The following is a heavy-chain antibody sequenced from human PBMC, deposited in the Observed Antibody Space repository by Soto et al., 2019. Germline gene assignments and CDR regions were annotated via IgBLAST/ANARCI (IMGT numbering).Heavy chain of an antibody. CDR2: VNPNSGET. J-gene: IGHJ5*02. CDR1: GYTFNDYE. CDR3: ARIAVPARPRWYNWFDP. D-gene: IGHD2-21*01. Sequence: QEQLVQSAAEVKKPGASVKVSCMTSGYTFNDYEINWVRHATGQGLEWIGWVNPNSGETGYAQKFQGRGTLTPSSSLSTAYLELSSLTSDDTAVYYCARIAVPARPRWYNWFDPWGQGTLGTVSS. V-gene: IGHV1-8*02.